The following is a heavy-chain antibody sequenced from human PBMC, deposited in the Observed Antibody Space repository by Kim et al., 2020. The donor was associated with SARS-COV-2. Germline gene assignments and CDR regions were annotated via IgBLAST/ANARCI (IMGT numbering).Heavy chain of an antibody. V-gene: IGHV3-21*01. CDR2: ISSSSSYI. CDR3: ARGGWPIRSGAFDI. D-gene: IGHD3-3*01. Sequence: GGSLRLSCAASGFTFSSYSMNWVRQAPGKGLEWVSSISSSSSYIYYADSVKGRFTISRDNAKNSLYLQMNSLRAEDTAVYYCARGGWPIRSGAFDIWGQGTMVTVSS. J-gene: IGHJ3*02. CDR1: GFTFSSYS.